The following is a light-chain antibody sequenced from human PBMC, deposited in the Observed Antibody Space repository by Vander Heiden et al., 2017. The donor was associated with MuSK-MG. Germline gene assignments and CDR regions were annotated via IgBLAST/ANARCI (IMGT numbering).Light chain of an antibody. CDR2: DVS. CDR3: QQYCSPPRT. Sequence: EIVLTQSPGTLSLSPGERATLSCRASQRITSRSLAWYQQKPGQAPRLLIYDVSSRATGIPDRFSGSGSGTDFTLTISRLEPEDFAVYYCQQYCSPPRTFGPGTKVEIK. CDR1: QRITSRS. V-gene: IGKV3-20*01. J-gene: IGKJ1*01.